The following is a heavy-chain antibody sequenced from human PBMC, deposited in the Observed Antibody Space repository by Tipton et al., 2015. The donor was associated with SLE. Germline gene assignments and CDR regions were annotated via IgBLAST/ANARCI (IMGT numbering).Heavy chain of an antibody. V-gene: IGHV3-30*04. J-gene: IGHJ4*02. D-gene: IGHD2-2*02. CDR1: GFTFSSYA. Sequence: SLRLSCAASGFTFSSYAMYWVRQAPGKGLEWVAVLSYDGSIKYYADSVKGRFTMSRDNSKNTLYLQMNSLRVEDTAMYHCAREEGFYKGDYWGQGTLVTVSS. CDR2: LSYDGSIK. CDR3: AREEGFYKGDY.